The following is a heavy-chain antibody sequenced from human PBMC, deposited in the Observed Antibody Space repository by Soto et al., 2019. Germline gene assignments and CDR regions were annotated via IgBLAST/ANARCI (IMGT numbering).Heavy chain of an antibody. Sequence: PGGSLRLSCAASGFTFRSYAMGWVRQAPGKGLEWVSAISGSGGSTYYADSVKGRFTISRDNSKNTLYLQMNSLTADDTAVYYCAKWGYGSGSYYYYYGMDVWGQGTTVTSP. CDR1: GFTFRSYA. CDR3: AKWGYGSGSYYYYYGMDV. V-gene: IGHV3-23*01. CDR2: ISGSGGST. D-gene: IGHD3-10*01. J-gene: IGHJ6*02.